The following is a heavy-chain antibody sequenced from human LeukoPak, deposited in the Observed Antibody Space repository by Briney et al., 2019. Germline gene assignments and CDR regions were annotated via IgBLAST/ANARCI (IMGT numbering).Heavy chain of an antibody. V-gene: IGHV3-21*01. D-gene: IGHD2-2*01. CDR3: ARLFCSRSSCSARYYYYYGMDV. J-gene: IGHJ6*02. Sequence: GGSLRLSCAASGFTFSSYAMSWVRQAPGKGLEWVSSISSSSSYIYYTDSVKGRFTISRDNAKHSLFLEMNSLRAEDTAVYYCARLFCSRSSCSARYYYYYGMDVWGRGTTVTVSS. CDR2: ISSSSSYI. CDR1: GFTFSSYA.